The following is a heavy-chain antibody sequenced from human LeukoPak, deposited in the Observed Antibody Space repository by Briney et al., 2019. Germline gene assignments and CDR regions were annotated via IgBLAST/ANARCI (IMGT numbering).Heavy chain of an antibody. D-gene: IGHD1-26*01. CDR1: GHTFINYG. J-gene: IGHJ3*02. V-gene: IGHV1-18*01. Sequence: ASVKVSCKASGHTFINYGIGWVRQGPGQGLEWMGWTSDYMGNRNTDYAQKFQGRVSMTTDSSTSTAYMELRSLTSDDTAVYYCARARHVGSSTDAFDIWGQGTMVTVSS. CDR2: TSDYMGNRNT. CDR3: ARARHVGSSTDAFDI.